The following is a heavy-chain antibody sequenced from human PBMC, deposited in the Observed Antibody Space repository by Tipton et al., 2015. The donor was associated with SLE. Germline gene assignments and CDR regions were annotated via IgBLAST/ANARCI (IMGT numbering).Heavy chain of an antibody. Sequence: TLSLTCTVSGGSISSYYWSWIRQPPGKGLEWIGNIHQSGSTYQSPPFKSRVIVSMDTSKNQFSLKLTSVTAADTAVYYCVRDQSFHYYYGMDVWGPGTTVTVSS. CDR1: GGSISSYY. V-gene: IGHV4-59*12. D-gene: IGHD3-16*02. CDR3: VRDQSFHYYYGMDV. J-gene: IGHJ6*01. CDR2: IHQSGST.